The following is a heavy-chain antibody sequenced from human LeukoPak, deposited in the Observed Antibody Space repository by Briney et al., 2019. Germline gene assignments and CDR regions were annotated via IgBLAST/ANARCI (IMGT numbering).Heavy chain of an antibody. CDR1: GFTFSSYA. D-gene: IGHD2-15*01. V-gene: IGHV3-30-3*01. J-gene: IGHJ5*02. CDR3: VRGGPSTWS. CDR2: ISYDGSNK. Sequence: GGSLRLSCAASGFTFSSYAMHWVRQAPGKGLEWVAVISYDGSNKYYADSVKGRFTISRDNSKNTLYLQMNNLRAEDTAVYYCVRGGPSTWSWGQGTLVTVSS.